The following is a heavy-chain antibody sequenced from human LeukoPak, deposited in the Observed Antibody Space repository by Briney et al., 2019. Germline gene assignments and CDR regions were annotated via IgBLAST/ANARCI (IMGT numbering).Heavy chain of an antibody. CDR1: GFTFSSYA. CDR2: ISDIGGNT. V-gene: IGHV3-23*01. D-gene: IGHD6-19*01. J-gene: IGHJ4*02. CDR3: AKYLPGGAVSGSFDY. Sequence: GGSLRLSCAASGFTFSSYAMRWVRQAPGKGLEWASGISDIGGNTYYAASVKGRFTNSRNNSKTTLNLRMNSLRAEDSAVKYCAKYLPGGAVSGSFDYWGQGTLVTVSS.